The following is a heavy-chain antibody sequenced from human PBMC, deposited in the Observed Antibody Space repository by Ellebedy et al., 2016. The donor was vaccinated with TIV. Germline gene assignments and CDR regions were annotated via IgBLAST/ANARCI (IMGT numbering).Heavy chain of an antibody. J-gene: IGHJ3*02. CDR2: IYYGGGT. CDR1: GVSITTNY. V-gene: IGHV4-59*12. D-gene: IGHD6-19*01. CDR3: ARPYGSGWLGRSAFDI. Sequence: MPSETLSLTCTVSGVSITTNYRSWIRQTPGKGLEWIGYIYYGGGTNYNPSLKSRVTLSLDTSKNHFSLNLTSVTAADTAVYYCARPYGSGWLGRSAFDIWGQGTLVTVSS.